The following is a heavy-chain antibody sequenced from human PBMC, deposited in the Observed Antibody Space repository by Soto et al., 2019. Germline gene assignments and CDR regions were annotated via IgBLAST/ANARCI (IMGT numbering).Heavy chain of an antibody. CDR1: GGSINTYS. D-gene: IGHD3-10*01. V-gene: IGHV4-59*01. CDR2: INDSGST. J-gene: IGHJ6*02. Sequence: SETLSLTCTVSGGSINTYSWSWMRQPPGKGLEWIGYINDSGSTNYNASLKSRVTISVDTSENQFSLKLSSVTAADTAVYYCARRLTLVRGYGMDVWGQGTTVTVSS. CDR3: ARRLTLVRGYGMDV.